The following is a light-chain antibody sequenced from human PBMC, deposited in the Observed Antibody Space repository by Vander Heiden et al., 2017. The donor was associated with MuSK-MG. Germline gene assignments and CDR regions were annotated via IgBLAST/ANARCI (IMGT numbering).Light chain of an antibody. J-gene: IGLJ2*01. V-gene: IGLV1-51*01. CDR2: DNN. CDR3: GAWDNNLNAMV. Sequence: QSVLTQPPSVSAVAGQRVAIPRFGSSANMGRNLVSWYQQFPGTAPKLVIYDNNDRSSGIPDRFSGSKYGTSATLDITGLQTGEEADYCCGAWDNNLNAMVFGGGTRLTVL. CDR1: SANMGRNL.